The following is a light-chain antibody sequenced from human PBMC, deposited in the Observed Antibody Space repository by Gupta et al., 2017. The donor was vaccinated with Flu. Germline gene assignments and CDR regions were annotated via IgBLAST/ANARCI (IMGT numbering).Light chain of an antibody. V-gene: IGKV1-9*01. CDR3: QQRESSPLT. CDR1: QGITVN. Sequence: DIQLTQSPSFLSASVGDRVTMTCRASQGITVNLAWCQQQPGEAPKLLIHDASTLQSGVPARFSGSGYGTEFTLTIKSLQPEDFATYYCQQRESSPLTFGGGTKVDIK. J-gene: IGKJ4*01. CDR2: DAS.